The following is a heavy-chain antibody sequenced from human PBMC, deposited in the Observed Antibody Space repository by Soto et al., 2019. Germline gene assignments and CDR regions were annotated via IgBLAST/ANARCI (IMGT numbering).Heavy chain of an antibody. D-gene: IGHD4-4*01. Sequence: PGGSLRLSCAASGFTFSSYGMHWVRQAPGKGLEWVAVIWYDGSNKYYADSVKGRFTISRDNSKNTLYLHMNSLRAEDTAVYFCAREVTTRNWFDPWGQDTLVTVSS. CDR1: GFTFSSYG. CDR2: IWYDGSNK. CDR3: AREVTTRNWFDP. J-gene: IGHJ5*02. V-gene: IGHV3-33*01.